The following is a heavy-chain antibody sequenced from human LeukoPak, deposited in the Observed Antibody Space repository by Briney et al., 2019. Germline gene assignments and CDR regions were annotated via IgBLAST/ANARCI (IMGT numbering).Heavy chain of an antibody. Sequence: GGSLRLSCAASGFTFSTSWMNWARQAPGKGLEWVADIKQDGSEKYYVDSVKGRFTVSRDNAKNSLYLQMNSLRAEDTAVCYCARGDYFDRRFDFWGQGTLVTVSS. D-gene: IGHD3-22*01. V-gene: IGHV3-7*01. CDR1: GFTFSTSW. CDR2: IKQDGSEK. CDR3: ARGDYFDRRFDF. J-gene: IGHJ4*02.